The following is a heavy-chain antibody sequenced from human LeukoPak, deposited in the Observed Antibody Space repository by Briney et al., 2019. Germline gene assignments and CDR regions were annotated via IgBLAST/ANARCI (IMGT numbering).Heavy chain of an antibody. CDR2: ISGSGGST. CDR1: GFTFSSYG. CDR3: AKDQELSLFSPDFDY. V-gene: IGHV3-23*01. Sequence: GGSLRLSCAASGFTFSSYGMHWVRQAPGKGLEWVSAISGSGGSTYYADSVKGRFTISRDNSKNTLYLQMNSLRAEDTAVYYCAKDQELSLFSPDFDYWGQGTLVTVSS. D-gene: IGHD3-16*02. J-gene: IGHJ4*02.